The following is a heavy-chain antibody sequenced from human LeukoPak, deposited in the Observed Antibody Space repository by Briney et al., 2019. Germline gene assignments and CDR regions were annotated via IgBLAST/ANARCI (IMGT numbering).Heavy chain of an antibody. Sequence: GGSLRLSCTVSGFTFSNYYMSWVRLSPGKGLEWVASIKQDGSEKYYMDSVKGRFTISRDNAKNSLYLQMNSLRAEDTAVYYCAPEIENWGQGTLVTVSS. CDR3: APEIEN. D-gene: IGHD5-24*01. J-gene: IGHJ4*02. CDR1: GFTFSNYY. CDR2: IKQDGSEK. V-gene: IGHV3-7*01.